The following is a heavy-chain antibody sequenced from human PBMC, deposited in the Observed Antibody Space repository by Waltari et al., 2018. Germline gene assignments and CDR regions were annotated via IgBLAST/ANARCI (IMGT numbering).Heavy chain of an antibody. J-gene: IGHJ4*02. CDR1: GYSFTSYW. CDR3: ARTLGYCSSTSCYPTNSFDY. CDR2: IYPGYSDT. Sequence: EVQLVQSGAEVKKPGESLKISCKGSGYSFTSYWIGWVRQMPGKGLEWMGIIYPGYSDTSYIPSFQGQVTISADKSISTAYLQWSSLKASDPAMYYCARTLGYCSSTSCYPTNSFDYWGQGTLVTVSS. V-gene: IGHV5-51*01. D-gene: IGHD2-2*01.